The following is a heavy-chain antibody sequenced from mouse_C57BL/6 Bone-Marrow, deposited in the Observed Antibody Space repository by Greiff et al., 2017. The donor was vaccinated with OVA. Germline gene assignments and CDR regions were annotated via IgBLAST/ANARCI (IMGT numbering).Heavy chain of an antibody. J-gene: IGHJ1*03. CDR1: GYTFTSYW. CDR2: IYPSSGST. D-gene: IGHD1-1*01. CDR3: AREGWNLLPLPYWYFDV. Sequence: VQLQQPGAELVKPGASVKMSCKASGYTFTSYWITWVKQRPGQGLEWIGDIYPSSGSTNYNEKFKSKATLTVDTSSNTAYMHLSSLSTEDSAVYYCAREGWNLLPLPYWYFDVWGTGTTVTVSS. V-gene: IGHV1-55*01.